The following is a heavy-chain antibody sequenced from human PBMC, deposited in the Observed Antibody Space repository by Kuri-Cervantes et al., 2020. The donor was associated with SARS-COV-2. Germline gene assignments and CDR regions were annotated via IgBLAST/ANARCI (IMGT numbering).Heavy chain of an antibody. D-gene: IGHD3-3*01. Sequence: GESLKISCAASGFTFSDYYMCGIRQAPGKGLGWVSYISSSSSYTNYADSVKGRFTISRDNAKNSLYLQMNSLGAEDTAVYYCARDPRGVVNPYYYYGMDVWGQGTTVTVSS. CDR1: GFTFSDYY. CDR3: ARDPRGVVNPYYYYGMDV. J-gene: IGHJ6*02. V-gene: IGHV3-11*05. CDR2: ISSSSSYT.